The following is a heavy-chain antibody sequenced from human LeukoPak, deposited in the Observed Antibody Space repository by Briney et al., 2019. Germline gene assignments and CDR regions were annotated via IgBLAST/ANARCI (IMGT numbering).Heavy chain of an antibody. CDR3: ARESLLIAAPFDY. Sequence: GGSLRLSCAASGFTFSSYWMHWVRQAPGKGLVWVSRINTDGSSTSYADSVKGRFTISRDNAKNTLYLQMNSLRAEDTAVYYCARESLLIAAPFDYWGQGTLVTVSS. D-gene: IGHD6-6*01. CDR2: INTDGSST. J-gene: IGHJ4*02. CDR1: GFTFSSYW. V-gene: IGHV3-74*01.